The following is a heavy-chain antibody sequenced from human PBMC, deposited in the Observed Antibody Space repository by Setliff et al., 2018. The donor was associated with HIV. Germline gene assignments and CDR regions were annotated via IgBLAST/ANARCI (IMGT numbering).Heavy chain of an antibody. CDR1: GFTFDRFW. V-gene: IGHV3-74*01. J-gene: IGHJ4*02. Sequence: PGGSLRLSCAASGFTFDRFWMHWVRQAPGKGLVWVSRVNRDGSSTTYADSVKDRFTISRDNSKNTLYLQLNSLSAEDTAIYYCAKRLAGSNTWYHFDTWGQGTLVTVSS. D-gene: IGHD6-13*01. CDR2: VNRDGSST. CDR3: AKRLAGSNTWYHFDT.